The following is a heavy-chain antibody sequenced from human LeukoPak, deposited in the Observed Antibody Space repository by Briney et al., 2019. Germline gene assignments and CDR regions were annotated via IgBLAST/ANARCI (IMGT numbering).Heavy chain of an antibody. CDR1: GGSISSYY. D-gene: IGHD3-16*01. J-gene: IGHJ4*02. Sequence: SETLSLTCTVSGGSISSYYWSWIRQPPGKGLEWIGYIYYSGSTNHNPSLKSRVTISVDTSKNQFSLKLSSVTAADTAVYYCARSLGRGLGYWGQGTLVTVSS. V-gene: IGHV4-59*08. CDR2: IYYSGST. CDR3: ARSLGRGLGY.